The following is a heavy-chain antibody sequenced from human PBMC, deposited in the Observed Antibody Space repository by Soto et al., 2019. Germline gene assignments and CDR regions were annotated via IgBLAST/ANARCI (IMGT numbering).Heavy chain of an antibody. V-gene: IGHV3-11*01. Sequence: QVQLVESGGGLVKPGGSLRLSCAVSGFTFTDYYMSWIRQAPRKGLEWVSYISSSGGTRYYAESVQGRFTIARDDAKNFLYLQMKSLRVDDTAVYYCARRFDLWGRGALVTVSS. J-gene: IGHJ2*01. CDR1: GFTFTDYY. CDR2: ISSSGGTR. CDR3: ARRFDL.